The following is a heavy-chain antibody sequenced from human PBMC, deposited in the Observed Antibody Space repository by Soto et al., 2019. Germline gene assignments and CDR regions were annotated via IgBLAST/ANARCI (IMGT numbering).Heavy chain of an antibody. D-gene: IGHD3-10*01. CDR2: VNANNGDT. J-gene: IGHJ4*02. CDR1: GYTFSNYD. Sequence: QVQLVQSGAELKKPGASVKVSCKASGYTFSNYDMNWVRQATGQGPEWIGWVNANNGDTGYAQKFQVLFTLTTTISTTTAYMELTSLPSEDTAIYYCAKVSRKGSAIDFDYWGQGTLITVSS. CDR3: AKVSRKGSAIDFDY. V-gene: IGHV1-8*01.